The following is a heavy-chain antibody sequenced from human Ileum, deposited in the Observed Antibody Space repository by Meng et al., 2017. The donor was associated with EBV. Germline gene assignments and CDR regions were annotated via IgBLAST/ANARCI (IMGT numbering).Heavy chain of an antibody. CDR3: ARGFYTYGSSCFDY. CDR2: INHSGST. V-gene: IGHV4-34*01. CDR1: GGSFSGYY. D-gene: IGHD6-13*01. Sequence: QLRAWGPGLLNPSETLSLTCAVYGGSFSGYYWTWIRQPPGKGLEWIGEINHSGSTNYNPSLKSRVTISVDKNQFSLKLSSVTAADTAVYYCARGFYTYGSSCFDYWGQGTLVTVSS. J-gene: IGHJ4*02.